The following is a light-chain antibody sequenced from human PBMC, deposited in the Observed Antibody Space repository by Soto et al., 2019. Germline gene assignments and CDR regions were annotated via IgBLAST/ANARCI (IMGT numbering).Light chain of an antibody. CDR3: QQRSNWPPT. V-gene: IGKV3-11*01. CDR2: DAS. J-gene: IGKJ1*01. Sequence: EVVLTQSPASLSLSPGERATLSCRASQSVPRSYLAWYQQKPGQAPRLLIYDASTRATGIPARFSGSGSGTDFTLTITSLEPEDFAVYYCQQRSNWPPTFGQGTKVDIK. CDR1: QSVPRSY.